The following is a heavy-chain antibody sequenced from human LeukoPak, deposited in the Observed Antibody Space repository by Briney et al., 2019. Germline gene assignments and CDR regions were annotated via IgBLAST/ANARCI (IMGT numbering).Heavy chain of an antibody. Sequence: ISXVRQAPGQGLEWMGGIIPIFGTANYAQKFQGRVTITADESTSTAYMELSSLRSEDTAVYYCASTTNDYGDYGGSDYWGQGTLVTVSS. J-gene: IGHJ4*02. V-gene: IGHV1-69*01. CDR3: ASTTNDYGDYGGSDY. D-gene: IGHD4-17*01. CDR2: IIPIFGTA.